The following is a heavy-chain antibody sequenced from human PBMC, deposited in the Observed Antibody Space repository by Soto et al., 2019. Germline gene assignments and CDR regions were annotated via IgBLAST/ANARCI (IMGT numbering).Heavy chain of an antibody. Sequence: QVQLQESGPGLVRPSETLSLTCTVSGGSISSYYWSWIRQPPGKGLEWIGYIYYSGSTNYNPSLKSRVTISVDTSKNQSSLKLNSVTAADTAVYYCARHNGDGGDWYLDLWGRGTLVTVSS. CDR2: IYYSGST. J-gene: IGHJ2*01. CDR3: ARHNGDGGDWYLDL. V-gene: IGHV4-59*08. CDR1: GGSISSYY. D-gene: IGHD6-25*01.